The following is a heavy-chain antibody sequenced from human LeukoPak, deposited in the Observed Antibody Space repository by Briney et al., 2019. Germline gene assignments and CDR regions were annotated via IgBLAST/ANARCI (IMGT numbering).Heavy chain of an antibody. V-gene: IGHV1-8*01. CDR2: MNPNSGNT. CDR1: GYTFTSYD. D-gene: IGHD6-13*01. Sequence: ASVKVSCKASGYTFTSYDINWVRQATGQGLEWMGWMNPNSGNTGYAQKFQGRVTMTRNTSISTAYMELSSLRSEDTAVYYCAWQPLHYYGMDVWGQGTTVTVSS. CDR3: AWQPLHYYGMDV. J-gene: IGHJ6*02.